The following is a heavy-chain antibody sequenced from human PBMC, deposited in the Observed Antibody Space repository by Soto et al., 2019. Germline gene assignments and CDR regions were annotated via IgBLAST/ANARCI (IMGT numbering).Heavy chain of an antibody. CDR3: AKDRARRTSGYFFDY. V-gene: IGHV3-23*01. D-gene: IGHD1-1*01. CDR2: VSASGLNT. Sequence: EVQLLESGGKLVQPGGSLTLSCAASGFTFSTYAMAWVRQAPGKGLEWVSGVSASGLNTDYADPVKGRFYISRDNSKNTVSLHMNSLRPEDTALYYCAKDRARRTSGYFFDYWCQGTPVTVSS. J-gene: IGHJ4*02. CDR1: GFTFSTYA.